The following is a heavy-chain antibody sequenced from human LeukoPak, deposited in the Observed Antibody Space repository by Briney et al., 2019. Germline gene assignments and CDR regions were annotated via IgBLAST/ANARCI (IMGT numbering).Heavy chain of an antibody. CDR1: GFTFDDYA. V-gene: IGHV3-9*01. CDR2: ISWNSGSI. Sequence: QAGRSLRLSCAASGFTFDDYAMHWVRQAPGKGLEWVSGISWNSGSIGYADSVKGRFTFSRDNAKNSLYLQMNSLRAEDTALYYCAKDVADAARPSDAFDIWGQGTMVTVSS. CDR3: AKDVADAARPSDAFDI. J-gene: IGHJ3*02. D-gene: IGHD6-6*01.